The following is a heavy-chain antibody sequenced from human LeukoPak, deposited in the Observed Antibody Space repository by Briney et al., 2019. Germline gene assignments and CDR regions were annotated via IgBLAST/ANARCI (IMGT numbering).Heavy chain of an antibody. D-gene: IGHD3-10*01. J-gene: IGHJ5*02. Sequence: ASVKVSCKASGYTFTGYYMHWVRQAPGQGLEWMGWINPNSGGTNYAQKFQGRVTMTRDTSISTAYMELSRLRSDDTAVYYCARDEAHHYGSGSYPNWSDPWGQGTLVTVSS. CDR2: INPNSGGT. CDR1: GYTFTGYY. V-gene: IGHV1-2*02. CDR3: ARDEAHHYGSGSYPNWSDP.